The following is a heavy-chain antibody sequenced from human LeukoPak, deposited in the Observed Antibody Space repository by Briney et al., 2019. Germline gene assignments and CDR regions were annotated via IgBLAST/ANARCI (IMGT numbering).Heavy chain of an antibody. D-gene: IGHD6-13*01. CDR3: AREVGYSSSFDY. CDR1: GFTFSSHA. J-gene: IGHJ4*01. V-gene: IGHV3-30-3*01. Sequence: GGSLRLSCAASGFTFSSHAMSWVRQAPGKGLEWVAVISYDGSSKYYADSVKGRFTISRDNSKNTLYLQMNSLRAEDTAVFYCAREVGYSSSFDYWGHGTLVTVSS. CDR2: ISYDGSSK.